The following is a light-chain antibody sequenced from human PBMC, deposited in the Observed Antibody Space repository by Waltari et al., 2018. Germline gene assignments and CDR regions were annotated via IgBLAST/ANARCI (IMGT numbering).Light chain of an antibody. CDR3: QQYDNWLGT. CDR2: GAS. J-gene: IGKJ1*01. CDR1: QSIRSN. V-gene: IGKV3-15*01. Sequence: EIVMTQSPATLSVFPGERATLSCRACQSIRSNLAWYQLKPGQAPRLLIYGASTRATGIPARFSGSGSGTQFTLTISSLQSEDFAVYFCQQYDNWLGTFGQGTKVEIK.